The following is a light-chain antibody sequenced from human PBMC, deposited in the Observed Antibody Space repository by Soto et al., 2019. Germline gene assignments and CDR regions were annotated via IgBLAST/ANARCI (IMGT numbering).Light chain of an antibody. V-gene: IGKV1-39*01. CDR1: QSISSY. Sequence: DIQMTQSPSSLSASVGDRVTITCRASQSISSYLHWYQQKPGKAPKLLIYAASRLQSGVPSRFSGSGSGTDFTLTSSRLQPEDCATYYCQRRFRTPLTFGGGTKVEIK. CDR3: QRRFRTPLT. J-gene: IGKJ4*01. CDR2: AAS.